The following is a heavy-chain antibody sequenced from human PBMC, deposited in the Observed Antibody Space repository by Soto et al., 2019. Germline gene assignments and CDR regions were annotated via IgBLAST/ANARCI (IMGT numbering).Heavy chain of an antibody. Sequence: SETLSLTCTVSGGSIISSSYYWGWIRQPPGKGLEWIGSIYYSGSTYYNPSLKSRVTISVDTSKNQFSLKLSSVTAADTAVYYCARSPPLVIVATPYFDYWGQGTLVTVSS. CDR3: ARSPPLVIVATPYFDY. V-gene: IGHV4-39*01. CDR2: IYYSGST. D-gene: IGHD5-12*01. J-gene: IGHJ4*02. CDR1: GGSIISSSYY.